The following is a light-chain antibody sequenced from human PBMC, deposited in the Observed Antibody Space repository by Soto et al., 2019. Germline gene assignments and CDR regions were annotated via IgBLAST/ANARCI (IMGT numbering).Light chain of an antibody. V-gene: IGLV1-44*01. CDR3: AAWDDSLKAVV. J-gene: IGLJ2*01. CDR1: SSNIGRNT. CDR2: SNN. Sequence: QSVLTQPPSASRTPGQRVTISCSGSSSNIGRNTVNWYQQLPGTAPKLLIYSNNQRPSGVPDRFSGSKSGTSASLAISGLRSEDEADYCCAAWDDSLKAVVFGGGTKLTVL.